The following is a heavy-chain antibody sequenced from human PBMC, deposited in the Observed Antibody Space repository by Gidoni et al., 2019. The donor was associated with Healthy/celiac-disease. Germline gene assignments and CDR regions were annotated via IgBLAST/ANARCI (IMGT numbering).Heavy chain of an antibody. D-gene: IGHD6-19*01. CDR3: ARRSVAGPFTSLDP. J-gene: IGHJ5*02. CDR2: IYHSGRT. V-gene: IGHV4-4*02. CDR1: GGSISSSNW. Sequence: QVQLQESGPGLVKPSGTLSRTCAVSGGSISSSNWWSWVRQPPGKGLEWMGEIYHSGRTNYHPSLKSRVTISVDKSKNQFSLKLSSVTAADTAVYYCARRSVAGPFTSLDPWGQGTLVTVSS.